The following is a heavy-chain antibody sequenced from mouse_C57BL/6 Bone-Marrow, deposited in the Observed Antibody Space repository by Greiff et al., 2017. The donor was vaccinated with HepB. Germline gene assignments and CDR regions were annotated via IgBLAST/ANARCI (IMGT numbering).Heavy chain of an antibody. CDR2: IDPEDGDT. CDR1: GFNIKDYY. J-gene: IGHJ1*03. D-gene: IGHD1-1*01. CDR3: TTYYYGSSSYWYFDV. V-gene: IGHV14-1*01. Sequence: EVQLQQSGAELVRPGASVKLSCTASGFNIKDYYMHWVKQRPEQGLEWIGRIDPEDGDTEYAPKFQGKATMTADTSSNTAYLPLSSLTSEDTAVYYCTTYYYGSSSYWYFDVWGTGTTVTVSS.